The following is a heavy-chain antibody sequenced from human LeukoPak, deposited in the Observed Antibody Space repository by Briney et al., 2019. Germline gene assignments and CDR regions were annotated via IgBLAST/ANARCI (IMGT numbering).Heavy chain of an antibody. V-gene: IGHV4-39*01. D-gene: IGHD1-26*01. CDR1: GGSISSSSYY. CDR3: ARLWEIVGATHPDY. Sequence: SETLSLTCTVSGGSISSSSYYWGWIRQPPGKGLEWIGSIYYSGSTYYNPSLKSRVTISVDTSKNQFSLKLSSVTAADTAVYYCARLWEIVGATHPDYWGQGTLVTVSS. J-gene: IGHJ4*02. CDR2: IYYSGST.